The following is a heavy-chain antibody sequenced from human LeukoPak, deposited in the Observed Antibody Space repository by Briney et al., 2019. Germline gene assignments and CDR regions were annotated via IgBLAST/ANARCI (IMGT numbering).Heavy chain of an antibody. CDR1: GFTFGAYA. CDR2: ISSNGGRT. CDR3: LTRGYNSGSMYFDT. V-gene: IGHV3-64D*06. D-gene: IGHD3-10*01. Sequence: GGSLRLSCSASGFTFGAYAMHWVRQATGKGLEYVSTISSNGGRTYYADSMKGRFIISRDNSKDTVFLQMSSLRPEDTAVYYCLTRGYNSGSMYFDTWGQGTLIIVS. J-gene: IGHJ4*02.